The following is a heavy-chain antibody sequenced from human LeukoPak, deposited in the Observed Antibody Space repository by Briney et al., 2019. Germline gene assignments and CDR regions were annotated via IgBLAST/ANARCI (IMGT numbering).Heavy chain of an antibody. D-gene: IGHD1-26*01. J-gene: IGHJ3*02. Sequence: ASVKVSCKASGYTFTSYYMHWVRQAPGQGLEWMGIINPSGGNTSYAQKFQGRVTMTRDMSTSTVYMELSSLRSEDTAVYYCARDPWRATGAFDIWGQGTMVTVSS. CDR1: GYTFTSYY. V-gene: IGHV1-46*01. CDR2: INPSGGNT. CDR3: ARDPWRATGAFDI.